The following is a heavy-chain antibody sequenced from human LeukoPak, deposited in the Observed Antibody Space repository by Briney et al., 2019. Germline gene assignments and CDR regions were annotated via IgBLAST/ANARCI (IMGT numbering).Heavy chain of an antibody. CDR1: EFTFSSYA. V-gene: IGHV3-48*01. D-gene: IGHD5-18*01. J-gene: IGHJ4*02. CDR3: AKEPKDTAMDYYFDY. CDR2: ISSSSSTI. Sequence: PGGSLRLSCAASEFTFSSYAMNWVRQAPGKGLEWVSYISSSSSTIYYADSVKGRFTISRDNSKNTLYLQMNSLRAEDTAVYYCAKEPKDTAMDYYFDYWGQGTLVTVSS.